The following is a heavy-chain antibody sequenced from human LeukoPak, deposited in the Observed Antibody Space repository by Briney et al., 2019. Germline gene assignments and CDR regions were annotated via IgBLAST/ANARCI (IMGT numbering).Heavy chain of an antibody. Sequence: GASVKVSCKASVYTFATSGISWVRQAPGQGLEWMGWISLHNGNTNYAQKLQGRVTMTTDTSTSTAYMELRSLRSDDTAVYYCARGEGGNWGKGGGGEYWGQGTLVTVSS. CDR2: ISLHNGNT. V-gene: IGHV1-18*01. D-gene: IGHD7-27*01. CDR3: ARGEGGNWGKGGGGEY. J-gene: IGHJ4*02. CDR1: VYTFATSG.